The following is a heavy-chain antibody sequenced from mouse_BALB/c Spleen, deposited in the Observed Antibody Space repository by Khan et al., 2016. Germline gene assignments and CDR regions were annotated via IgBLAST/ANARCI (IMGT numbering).Heavy chain of an antibody. CDR1: GYTFTSYW. Sequence: DLVKPGASVKLSCKASGYTFTSYWINWIKQRPGQGLEWIGRIAPGSGSTYYNEMFKGKAKLTVDTSSNTAYIQFSCLSSEDSAVYFCAREGTVPLMDYWGQGTSVTVSS. D-gene: IGHD1-1*01. J-gene: IGHJ4*01. CDR3: AREGTVPLMDY. V-gene: IGHV1S41*01. CDR2: IAPGSGST.